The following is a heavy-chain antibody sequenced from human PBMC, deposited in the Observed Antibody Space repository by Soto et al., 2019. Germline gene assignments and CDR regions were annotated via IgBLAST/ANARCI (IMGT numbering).Heavy chain of an antibody. CDR2: IIPIFGTA. V-gene: IGHV1-69*13. Sequence: ASVKVSCKASGGTFSSYAISWVRQAPGQGLEWMGGIIPIFGTANYAQKFQGRVTITADESTSTAYMELSSLRSEDTAVYYCADIADRPGWFDPWGQGTLVTVSS. CDR3: ADIADRPGWFDP. J-gene: IGHJ5*02. D-gene: IGHD6-6*01. CDR1: GGTFSSYA.